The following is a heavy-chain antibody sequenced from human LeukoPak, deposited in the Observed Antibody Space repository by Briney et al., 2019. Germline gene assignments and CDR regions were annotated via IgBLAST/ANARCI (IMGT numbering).Heavy chain of an antibody. Sequence: SETLSLTRTVSGDSISSNYWSWIRQPPGKGLEWIGNIYASGSTNYNSSLRSRVTILVDTSKSQISLRLSAVTAADTAVYYCVRRVGQPPNWFDSWGQGTLVTVSS. D-gene: IGHD3-16*01. J-gene: IGHJ5*01. V-gene: IGHV4-4*09. CDR1: GDSISSNY. CDR2: IYASGST. CDR3: VRRVGQPPNWFDS.